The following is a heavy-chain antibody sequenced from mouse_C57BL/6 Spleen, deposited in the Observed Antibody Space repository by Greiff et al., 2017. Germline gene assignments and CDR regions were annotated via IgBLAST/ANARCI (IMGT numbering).Heavy chain of an antibody. D-gene: IGHD2-4*01. J-gene: IGHJ3*01. V-gene: IGHV1-82*01. CDR1: GYAFSSSW. CDR2: IYPGDGDT. CDR3: ASSDYPWFAY. Sequence: QVQLQQPGPELVKPGASVKISCKASGYAFSSSWMNWVKQRPGKGLEWIGRIYPGDGDTNYNGKFKGKATLTADKSSSTAYMQLSSLTSEDSAVYFCASSDYPWFAYWGQGTLVTVSA.